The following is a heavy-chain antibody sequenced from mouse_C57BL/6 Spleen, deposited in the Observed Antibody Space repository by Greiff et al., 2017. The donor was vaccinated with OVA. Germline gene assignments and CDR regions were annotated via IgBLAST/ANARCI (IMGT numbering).Heavy chain of an antibody. Sequence: EVQLQQSGPGLVKPSQSLSLTCSVTGYSITSGYYWNWIRQFPGNKLEWMGYISYDGSNNYNPSLKNRISITRDTSKNQFFLKLNSVTTEDTATYYCAREHYYGSSGGYWGQGTTLTVSS. J-gene: IGHJ2*01. D-gene: IGHD1-1*01. CDR3: AREHYYGSSGGY. CDR2: ISYDGSN. CDR1: GYSITSGYY. V-gene: IGHV3-6*01.